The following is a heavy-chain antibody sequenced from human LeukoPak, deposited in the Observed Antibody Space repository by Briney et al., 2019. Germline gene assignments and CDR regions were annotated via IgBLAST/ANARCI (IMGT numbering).Heavy chain of an antibody. CDR2: IIPILGIA. V-gene: IGHV1-69*04. CDR1: GGTFSSYA. J-gene: IGHJ3*02. Sequence: SVKVSCKASGGTFSSYAISWVRQAPGQGLEWMGRIIPILGIANYAQKSQGRVTITADKSTSTAYMELSSLRSEDTAVYYCARDGDHDAFDIWGQGTMVTVSS. CDR3: ARDGDHDAFDI.